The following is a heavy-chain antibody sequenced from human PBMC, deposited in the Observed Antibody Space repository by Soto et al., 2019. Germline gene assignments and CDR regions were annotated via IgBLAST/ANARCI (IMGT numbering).Heavy chain of an antibody. CDR1: GGSISSYY. Sequence: QVQLQESGPGLVKPSETLSLTCTVSGGSISSYYWSWIRQPAGKGLEWIGRIYTSWSTNYNPSLRSRVTMTVDKSKNQFSLKMSYVTAADTAVYYCARDFWSGYYYYYYYGMDVWGQGTTVTVSS. D-gene: IGHD3-3*01. CDR3: ARDFWSGYYYYYYYGMDV. CDR2: IYTSWST. J-gene: IGHJ6*02. V-gene: IGHV4-4*07.